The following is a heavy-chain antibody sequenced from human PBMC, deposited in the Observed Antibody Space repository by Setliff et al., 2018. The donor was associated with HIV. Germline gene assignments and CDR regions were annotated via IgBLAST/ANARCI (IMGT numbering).Heavy chain of an antibody. CDR1: GFTFGNYW. D-gene: IGHD3-22*01. CDR3: ARDYYDSSGYYYRDAFDM. CDR2: IKEDGSDK. Sequence: GVLRLSCVVSGFTFGNYWMNWVRQAPGKGLEWVAHIKEDGSDKYYVDSMKGRLTISRDNAKSSLYLQMNSLRAEDTAVYYCARDYYDSSGYYYRDAFDMWGQGTMVTVSS. V-gene: IGHV3-7*01. J-gene: IGHJ3*02.